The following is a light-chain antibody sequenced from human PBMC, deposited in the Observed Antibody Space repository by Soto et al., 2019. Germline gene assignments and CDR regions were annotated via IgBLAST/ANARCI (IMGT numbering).Light chain of an antibody. CDR2: DVS. CDR1: SSDVGGYNY. Sequence: QSALTQPASVSGSPGQSITISCTGTSSDVGGYNYVSWYQQHPGKAPKLMIYDVSNLPSGVSNRFSGSKSGNTASLTISGLQAEDEADYYCSSYTSSSTLEVFGTGTKATVL. V-gene: IGLV2-14*01. J-gene: IGLJ1*01. CDR3: SSYTSSSTLEV.